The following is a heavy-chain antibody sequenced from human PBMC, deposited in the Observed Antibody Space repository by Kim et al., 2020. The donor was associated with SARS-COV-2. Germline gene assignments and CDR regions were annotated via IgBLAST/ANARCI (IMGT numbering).Heavy chain of an antibody. CDR1: GFTVSSNY. J-gene: IGHJ6*02. CDR3: ARGSGYYTGRHTVGYYYYDMDV. V-gene: IGHV3-66*01. CDR2: IYSGGST. Sequence: GGSLRLSCAASGFTVSSNYMSWVRQAPGKGLEWVSIIYSGGSTYYADSVKGRFTISRDNSKNTLYLQMNSLRAEDTAVYYCARGSGYYTGRHTVGYYYYDMDVWGQGTTVTVSS. D-gene: IGHD3-3*01.